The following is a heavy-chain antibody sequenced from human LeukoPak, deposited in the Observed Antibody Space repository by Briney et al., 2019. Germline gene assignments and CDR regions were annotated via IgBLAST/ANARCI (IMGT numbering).Heavy chain of an antibody. CDR3: SRETPDRHDKIEN. D-gene: IGHD3-22*01. J-gene: IGHJ1*01. Sequence: GGSLRLSCAASGFTVSSNTVIWVRQAPAKGLEWVSVLQRDGTTYYKDSVEGRFTISRDNSKNTIYLQMNSLRDGDTAVYYCSRETPDRHDKIENWGQGTLVTVSS. CDR2: LQRDGTT. CDR1: GFTVSSNT. V-gene: IGHV3-53*01.